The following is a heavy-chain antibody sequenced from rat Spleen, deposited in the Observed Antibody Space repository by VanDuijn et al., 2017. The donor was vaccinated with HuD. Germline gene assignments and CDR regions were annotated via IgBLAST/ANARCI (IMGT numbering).Heavy chain of an antibody. CDR1: GFSLISYA. CDR2: IWGDGST. CDR3: ARQEYRYKLDY. Sequence: QVQLKESGPGLVQPSQTLSLTCTVSGFSLISYAVNWVRQPPGKGLEWMGGIWGDGSTKYSSVLKSRLSISRDTSKSQVFLKMNSLQPEDTGTYYCARQEYRYKLDYWGQGVMVTVSS. D-gene: IGHD1-5*01. J-gene: IGHJ2*01. V-gene: IGHV2-13*01.